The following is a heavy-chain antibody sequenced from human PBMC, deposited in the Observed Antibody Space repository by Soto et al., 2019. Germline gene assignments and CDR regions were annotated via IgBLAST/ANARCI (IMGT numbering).Heavy chain of an antibody. Sequence: QITLNESGPTQVKPRQTLTLTCTFSGFSLTTSGVGVRWIRQSPGKPPDWLALIYWDDDKRYSPSLKRRLTITQDTCKNQVVLTMADWDPADTATYYCAPRVFRTGFGLVTMTAIYFVCWVQGTPVAVSS. CDR3: APRVFRTGFGLVTMTAIYFVC. J-gene: IGHJ4*02. D-gene: IGHD3-3*01. CDR2: IYWDDDK. V-gene: IGHV2-5*02. CDR1: GFSLTTSGVG.